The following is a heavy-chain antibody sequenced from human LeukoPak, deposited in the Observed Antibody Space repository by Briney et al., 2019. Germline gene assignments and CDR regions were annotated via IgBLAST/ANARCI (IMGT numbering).Heavy chain of an antibody. Sequence: PSETLSLTCAVYGGSFSGYYWSWIRQPPGKGLEWIGEINHSGSTNYNPSLKSRVTISVDTSKNQFSLKLSSVTAADTAVYYCARVEPESGFKQRLGRIFQHWGQGTLVTVSS. CDR2: INHSGST. V-gene: IGHV4-34*01. D-gene: IGHD6-25*01. CDR3: ARVEPESGFKQRLGRIFQH. J-gene: IGHJ1*01. CDR1: GGSFSGYY.